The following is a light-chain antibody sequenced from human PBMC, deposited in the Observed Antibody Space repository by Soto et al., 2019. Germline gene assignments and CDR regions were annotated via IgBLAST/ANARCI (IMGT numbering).Light chain of an antibody. Sequence: QSALTQPASVSGSPGQSITISCTGTSSDVESYNLVSWYQQHPGKAPKVMIYDVSKRPSGVPDRFSGSKSGNTASLTLSGLQAEDEADYYCCSYAGSYNFYVFGTGTKVTVL. V-gene: IGLV2-11*01. CDR3: CSYAGSYNFYV. J-gene: IGLJ1*01. CDR1: SSDVESYNL. CDR2: DVS.